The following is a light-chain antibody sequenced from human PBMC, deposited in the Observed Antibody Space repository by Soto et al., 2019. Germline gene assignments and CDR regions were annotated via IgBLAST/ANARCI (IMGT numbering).Light chain of an antibody. Sequence: EIVMTQSPATLSVSPGEGATLSCRASQSVCSNLAWYQQKPGQAPRLLIYDASTRATGVPARFSGYGSGTDFILTISSLQSEDSALYYCQHYNSWPTFGPGTKVEIK. V-gene: IGKV3D-15*01. CDR2: DAS. CDR1: QSVCSN. CDR3: QHYNSWPT. J-gene: IGKJ3*01.